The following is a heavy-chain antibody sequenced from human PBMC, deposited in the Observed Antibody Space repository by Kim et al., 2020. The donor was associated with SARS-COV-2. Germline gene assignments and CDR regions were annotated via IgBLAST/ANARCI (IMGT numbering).Heavy chain of an antibody. J-gene: IGHJ6*02. Sequence: GGSLRLSCAASGFTFDDYAMHWVRQAPGKGLEWVSLISGDGGSTYYADSVKGRFTISRDNSKNSLYLQMNSLRTEDTALYYCAKDIRVYDSSGYYYYYGMDVWGRGTTVTVSS. CDR1: GFTFDDYA. V-gene: IGHV3-43*02. CDR2: ISGDGGST. CDR3: AKDIRVYDSSGYYYYYGMDV. D-gene: IGHD3-22*01.